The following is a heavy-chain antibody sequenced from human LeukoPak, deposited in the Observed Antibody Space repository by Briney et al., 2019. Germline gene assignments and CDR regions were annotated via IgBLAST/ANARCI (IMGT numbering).Heavy chain of an antibody. CDR3: ARGPTVTFNYHYGMDV. CDR2: TRSKARGYTT. CDR1: GFTFSDHY. J-gene: IGHJ6*02. V-gene: IGHV3-72*01. D-gene: IGHD4-17*01. Sequence: GGSLRLSCATSGFTFSDHYMDWVRQAPGKGLEWVARTRSKARGYTTEYAASVKGGFTVSRDESMNSLYLQMNSLKTEDTAVYYCARGPTVTFNYHYGMDVWGQGTTVTVSS.